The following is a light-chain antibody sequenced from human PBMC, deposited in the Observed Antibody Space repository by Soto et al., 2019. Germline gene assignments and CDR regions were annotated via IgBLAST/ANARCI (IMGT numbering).Light chain of an antibody. CDR3: QQTSSFPLS. CDR1: QGLVSW. V-gene: IGKV1-12*01. CDR2: AAS. J-gene: IGKJ4*01. Sequence: DIQVTQSPSSVSASEGDRVTITCRASQGLVSWLAWYQQKPGKAPKLLICAASSFQSGVPSRFSGSGSGTDFTLTISSLQPEDFATYYCQQTSSFPLSFGGGTKVEIK.